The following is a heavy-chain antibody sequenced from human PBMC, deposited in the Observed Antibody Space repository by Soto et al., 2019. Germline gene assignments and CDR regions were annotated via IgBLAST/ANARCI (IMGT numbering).Heavy chain of an antibody. CDR1: GGSISSYY. V-gene: IGHV4-59*01. D-gene: IGHD4-17*01. CDR3: ARDLHDYGDYWFDP. J-gene: IGHJ5*02. Sequence: QVQLQESGPGLVKPSETLSLTCTVSGGSISSYYWSWIRQPPGKGLEWIRYIYYSGSTNYNPSLKSRVTISVDTSKNQFSLKLSSVTAADTAVYYCARDLHDYGDYWFDPWGQGTLVTVSS. CDR2: IYYSGST.